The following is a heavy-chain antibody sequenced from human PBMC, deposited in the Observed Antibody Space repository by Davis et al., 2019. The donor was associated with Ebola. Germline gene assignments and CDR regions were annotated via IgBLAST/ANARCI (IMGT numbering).Heavy chain of an antibody. CDR2: ISYDGSNK. J-gene: IGHJ6*02. D-gene: IGHD3-10*01. CDR3: ARGRVRGGHYYGMDV. CDR1: GFTFSSYA. Sequence: PGGSLRLSCAASGFTFSSYAMHWVRQAPGKGLEWVAVISYDGSNKYYADSVKGRFTISRDNSKNTLYLQMNSLRAEDTAVYYCARGRVRGGHYYGMDVWGQGTTVTVSS. V-gene: IGHV3-30-3*01.